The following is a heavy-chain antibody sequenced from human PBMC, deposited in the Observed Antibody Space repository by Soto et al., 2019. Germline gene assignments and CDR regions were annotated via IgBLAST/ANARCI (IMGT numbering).Heavy chain of an antibody. Sequence: SDTLSLTCSVSGIPISSYYWSWFRQPPGQGLEWLGYVYYTGTTTYNPSLKSRLTISLDTSKTQFSLKLGSVTAADTAVYYCARLGDYYQTFDYWGQGALVT. CDR2: VYYTGTT. CDR1: GIPISSYY. CDR3: ARLGDYYQTFDY. J-gene: IGHJ4*01. D-gene: IGHD3-22*01. V-gene: IGHV4-59*08.